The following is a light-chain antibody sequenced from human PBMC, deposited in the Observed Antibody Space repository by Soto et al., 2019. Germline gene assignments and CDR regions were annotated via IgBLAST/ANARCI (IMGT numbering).Light chain of an antibody. CDR2: AAS. CDR3: QQANSFPRT. J-gene: IGKJ2*01. Sequence: DIQMTQSPSSVSASVGDRVTITCRASQGIGTWLAWYQQKQGKAPNLLIYAASSLQSGVPPRFSGSGSGTDFSLTISSLQPEDFATYYCQQANSFPRTFGQGTKLEMK. V-gene: IGKV1-12*01. CDR1: QGIGTW.